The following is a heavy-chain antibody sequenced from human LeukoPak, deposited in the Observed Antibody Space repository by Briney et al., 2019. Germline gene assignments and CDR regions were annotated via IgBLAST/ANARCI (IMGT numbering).Heavy chain of an antibody. CDR1: GYTFTSYG. J-gene: IGHJ4*02. D-gene: IGHD3-22*01. CDR2: ISAYNGNT. CDR3: ASRTTYYYDNSGSRGFDY. V-gene: IGHV1-18*01. Sequence: ASVKVSCKASGYTFTSYGISWVRQAPGQGLEWMGWISAYNGNTNYAQKLQGRVTMTTDTSTSTAYKELRSLRSDDTAVYYCASRTTYYYDNSGSRGFDYWGQGTLVTVSS.